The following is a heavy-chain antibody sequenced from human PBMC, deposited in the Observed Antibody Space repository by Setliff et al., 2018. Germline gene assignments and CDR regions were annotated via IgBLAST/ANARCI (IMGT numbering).Heavy chain of an antibody. D-gene: IGHD3-22*01. V-gene: IGHV3-23*02. Sequence: PGGSLRLSCAASGFTFSSYAMGWVRQAPGKGLEWVSSISNSGGSTKYYLDSVKGRFTISRDNAKRSLYLQMNGLRADDTGVYYCVRDDADNYDAFDNWGQGTLVTVSS. CDR1: GFTFSSYA. CDR2: ISNSGGSTK. CDR3: VRDDADNYDAFDN. J-gene: IGHJ3*02.